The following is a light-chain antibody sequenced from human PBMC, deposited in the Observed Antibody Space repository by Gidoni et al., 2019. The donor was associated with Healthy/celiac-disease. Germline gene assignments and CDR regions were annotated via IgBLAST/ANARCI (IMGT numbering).Light chain of an antibody. J-gene: IGKJ1*01. CDR1: QGISNY. Sequence: DIQKTQSPSSLSASIGDRVTISCRASQGISNYLAWYQQKPGKVPKLLIYAASTLQSGVPSRFSGSGSGTDFTLTISCLQPEDVATYYCQKYNSVPHTFGQGTKVEIK. CDR2: AAS. CDR3: QKYNSVPHT. V-gene: IGKV1-27*01.